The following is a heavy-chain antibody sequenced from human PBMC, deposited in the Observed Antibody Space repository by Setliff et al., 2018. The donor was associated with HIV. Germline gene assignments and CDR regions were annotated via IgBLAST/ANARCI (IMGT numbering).Heavy chain of an antibody. D-gene: IGHD1-1*01. CDR3: ARQGQLGSE. V-gene: IGHV4-39*01. CDR1: GGSISSSSYY. Sequence: SETLSLTCTVSGGSISSSSYYWGWIRQPPGKGLEWIGSIYYSGSTYYNPSLKSRVTISVDTSKNQFSLKLNSVTATDTAVYYCARQGQLGSEWGQGTLVTVSS. J-gene: IGHJ4*02. CDR2: IYYSGST.